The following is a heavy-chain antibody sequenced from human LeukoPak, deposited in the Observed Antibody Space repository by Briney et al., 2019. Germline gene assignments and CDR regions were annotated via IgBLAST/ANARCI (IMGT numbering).Heavy chain of an antibody. CDR2: INSDGSAT. V-gene: IGHV3-74*01. J-gene: IGHJ4*02. CDR3: ARDLRSIGSGFDY. D-gene: IGHD3-22*01. Sequence: SGGSLRLSCAASGFTFSSYWMHWVRQAPGKGLVWVSRINSDGSATGYADSVKGRFTISRDNAKNTLYLQINSLRAEDTAVYYCARDLRSIGSGFDYWGQGTLVTVSS. CDR1: GFTFSSYW.